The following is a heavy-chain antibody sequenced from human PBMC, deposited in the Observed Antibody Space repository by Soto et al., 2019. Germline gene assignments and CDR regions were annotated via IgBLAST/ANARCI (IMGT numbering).Heavy chain of an antibody. J-gene: IGHJ4*02. CDR3: ARGVVVAATRDY. Sequence: EVQLVESGGGLVKPGGSLRLSCAASGFTFSSYSMNWVRQAPGKGLEWVSSISSSSSYIYYADSVKGRFTISRDNPKNSLYLQMNSLRAEDTAVYYCARGVVVAATRDYWGQGTLVTVSS. CDR1: GFTFSSYS. CDR2: ISSSSSYI. D-gene: IGHD2-15*01. V-gene: IGHV3-21*01.